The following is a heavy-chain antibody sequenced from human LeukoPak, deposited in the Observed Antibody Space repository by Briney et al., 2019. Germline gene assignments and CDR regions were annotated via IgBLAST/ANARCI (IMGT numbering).Heavy chain of an antibody. Sequence: GASVKVSCKASGYTFTGYYMHWVRQAPGQGLEWMGWINPNSGGTNYAQKFQGRVTMTRDTSISTAYMELSRLRSDDTAVYYCASWPVSGYYRNYFDYWGQGALVTVSS. J-gene: IGHJ4*02. CDR1: GYTFTGYY. D-gene: IGHD3-22*01. CDR2: INPNSGGT. V-gene: IGHV1-2*02. CDR3: ASWPVSGYYRNYFDY.